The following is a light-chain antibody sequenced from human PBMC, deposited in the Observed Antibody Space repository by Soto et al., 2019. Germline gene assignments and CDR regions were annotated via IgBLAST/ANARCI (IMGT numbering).Light chain of an antibody. V-gene: IGKV1-39*01. J-gene: IGKJ5*01. CDR1: QDIGTY. Sequence: DIQMTPSPSSLSASIGDSVIITCRASQDIGTYLNWYQHKPGKAPKHLIYAASSLQTGVPSRFTGSGSGTEFTLTIDSLQPEDFATYYCQQGYTTPRITFGQGKRREIK. CDR2: AAS. CDR3: QQGYTTPRIT.